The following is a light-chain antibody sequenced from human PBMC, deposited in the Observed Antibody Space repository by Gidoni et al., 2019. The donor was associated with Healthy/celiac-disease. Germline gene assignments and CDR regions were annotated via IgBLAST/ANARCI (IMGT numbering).Light chain of an antibody. CDR1: QSISSY. Sequence: DIQMTQSPSSLSASVGDRVTITCRASQSISSYLNWYQQKPGKAPKLLIYAASSLKSGVPSSFSGSGSGTDFTLTISSLQPEDFATFYCHQSYSPPPLAFGQGTKVEIK. CDR3: HQSYSPPPLA. CDR2: AAS. V-gene: IGKV1-39*01. J-gene: IGKJ1*01.